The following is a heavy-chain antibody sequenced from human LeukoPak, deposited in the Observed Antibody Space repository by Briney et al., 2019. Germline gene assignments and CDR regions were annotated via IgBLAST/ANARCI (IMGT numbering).Heavy chain of an antibody. CDR1: GFSFSSHK. J-gene: IGHJ6*02. V-gene: IGHV3-48*03. CDR2: VSNTERTT. CDR3: VRESFQYYGMDV. Sequence: GGSLRLSLVAAGFSFSSHKMSWVRQAPGKGLEWVSYVSNTERTTRYADSVKGRFTISRDNAKNSLYLQMNILRAEDTAVYYFVRESFQYYGMDVWGRGTTVTVSS.